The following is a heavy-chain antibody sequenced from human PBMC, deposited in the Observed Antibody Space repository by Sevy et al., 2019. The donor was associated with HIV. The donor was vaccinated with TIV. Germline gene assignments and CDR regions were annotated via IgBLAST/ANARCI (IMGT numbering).Heavy chain of an antibody. CDR2: ISSSSSTI. J-gene: IGHJ6*02. CDR3: ARVYCGGDCYSSYYYYGMDV. V-gene: IGHV3-48*02. Sequence: GGSLRLSCAASGFTFSSYSMNWVRHAPGKGLEWVSYISSSSSTIYYADSVKGRFTISRDNAKNSLYLQMNSLRDEDTAVYYCARVYCGGDCYSSYYYYGMDVWGQGTTVTVSS. D-gene: IGHD2-21*02. CDR1: GFTFSSYS.